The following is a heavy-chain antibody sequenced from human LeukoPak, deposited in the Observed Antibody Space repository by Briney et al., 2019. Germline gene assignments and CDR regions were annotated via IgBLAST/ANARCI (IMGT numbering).Heavy chain of an antibody. CDR1: GYSFTSYW. CDR3: ARRGPRQELHCTSTSCPLNN. Sequence: HGESLKISCKGSGYSFTSYWIGWVRQMPGKGLEWMGRIDPSDSYTNYSPSFQGHVTISVDKSINTAYLQWSSLKPSDTAMYYCARRGPRQELHCTSTSCPLNNWGQGTLVAVSS. CDR2: IDPSDSYT. D-gene: IGHD2-2*01. J-gene: IGHJ4*02. V-gene: IGHV5-10-1*01.